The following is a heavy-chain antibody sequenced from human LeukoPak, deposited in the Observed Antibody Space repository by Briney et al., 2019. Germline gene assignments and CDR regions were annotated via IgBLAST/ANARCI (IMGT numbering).Heavy chain of an antibody. D-gene: IGHD1-1*01. CDR1: GFTFGDYA. CDR2: IRSKAYGGTT. J-gene: IGHJ5*02. CDR3: TRVWSDWNDPWFDP. Sequence: PGGSLRLSCTASGFTFGDYAMSWVRQAPGKGLEWVGFIRSKAYGGTTEYAASVKGRFTISRDDSKSIAYLQMNSLKTEDTAVYYCTRVWSDWNDPWFDPWGQGTLVTVSS. V-gene: IGHV3-49*04.